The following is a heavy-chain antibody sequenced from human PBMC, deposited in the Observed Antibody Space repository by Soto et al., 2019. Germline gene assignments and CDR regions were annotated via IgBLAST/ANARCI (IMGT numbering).Heavy chain of an antibody. CDR2: IYYSGST. V-gene: IGHV4-39*01. CDR3: ARGLEDYGDGEFDY. D-gene: IGHD4-17*01. CDR1: GSSISSSSYY. Sequence: SETLSLTFTVSGSSISSSSYYWGWIRQPPGKGLEWIGSIYYSGSTYYNPSLKSRVTISVDTSKNQFSLKLSSVTAADTAVYYCARGLEDYGDGEFDYWGQGTLVTVSS. J-gene: IGHJ4*02.